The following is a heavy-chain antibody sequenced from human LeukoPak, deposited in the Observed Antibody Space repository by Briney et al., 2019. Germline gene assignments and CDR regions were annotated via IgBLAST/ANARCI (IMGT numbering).Heavy chain of an antibody. J-gene: IGHJ3*02. CDR3: ARDQDISLATDMGYDAFDI. D-gene: IGHD1-1*01. CDR1: GFTLSTYW. CDR2: IAPDGSVK. V-gene: IGHV3-7*01. Sequence: GGSLRLSCAASGFTLSTYWMTWVRQTPGKGLEWVANIAPDGSVKYYVDSVKGRFTISRDNAKNSLYLQMNSLRAEDTAVYYCARDQDISLATDMGYDAFDIWGQGTMVTVSS.